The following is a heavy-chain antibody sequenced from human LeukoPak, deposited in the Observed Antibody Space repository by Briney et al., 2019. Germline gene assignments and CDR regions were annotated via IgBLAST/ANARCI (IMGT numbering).Heavy chain of an antibody. Sequence: GGSLRLSCAASGFTFSNAWMSWVRQAPGKGLEWVAFISDNGLRTYYLESVKGLFTISRDDSKNTLYLQMNSLRVEDTAVYYCARDRIGKYSIDYWGQGTLVTVSS. V-gene: IGHV3-33*08. J-gene: IGHJ4*02. D-gene: IGHD2-15*01. CDR3: ARDRIGKYSIDY. CDR1: GFTFSNAW. CDR2: ISDNGLRT.